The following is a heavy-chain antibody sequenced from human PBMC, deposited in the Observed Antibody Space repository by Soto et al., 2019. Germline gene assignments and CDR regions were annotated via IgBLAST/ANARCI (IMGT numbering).Heavy chain of an antibody. J-gene: IGHJ6*02. Sequence: QLLESGGDLVQVGGSLRLSCRASGFIFTDYGMTWVRQAPGKGLEWVSGLSGSGGDSYYADSVKGRFTVSRDNSRKIXXLQMKSLRAEDTAVYYCAKDFLQDGGQGYDYGMDVWGQGTTVTVSS. CDR3: AKDFLQDGGQGYDYGMDV. CDR1: GFIFTDYG. CDR2: LSGSGGDS. V-gene: IGHV3-23*01. D-gene: IGHD3-16*01.